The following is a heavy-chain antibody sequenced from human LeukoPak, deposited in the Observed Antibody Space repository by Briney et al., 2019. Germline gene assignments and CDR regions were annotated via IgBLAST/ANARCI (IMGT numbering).Heavy chain of an antibody. D-gene: IGHD3-22*01. J-gene: IGHJ4*02. CDR1: GFTVSGDY. CDR3: ARHFYASSSVVGLDY. CDR2: IYPGGTT. Sequence: PGGSLRLSCAASGFTVSGDYMSWVRQAPGKGLGWGSMIYPGGTTYYADSVQGRFIISRDNSKNTLLLQMDSLRVEDTAMYYCARHFYASSSVVGLDYWGQGTLVTVSS. V-gene: IGHV3-66*04.